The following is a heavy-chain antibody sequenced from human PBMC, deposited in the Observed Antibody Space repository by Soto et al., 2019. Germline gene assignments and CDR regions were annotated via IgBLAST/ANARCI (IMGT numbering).Heavy chain of an antibody. D-gene: IGHD7-27*01. CDR1: GFTFSSYW. Sequence: EVQLVESGGGLVQPGGSLRLYCAASGFTFSSYWMSWVRQAPGKGLEWVANIKQDGSEKYYVDSVKCRFTISRDNAKNSLYLQMNSLRAEDTAVYYCARGLGIMGNWFDPWGQGTLVTVSS. CDR2: IKQDGSEK. J-gene: IGHJ5*02. CDR3: ARGLGIMGNWFDP. V-gene: IGHV3-7*01.